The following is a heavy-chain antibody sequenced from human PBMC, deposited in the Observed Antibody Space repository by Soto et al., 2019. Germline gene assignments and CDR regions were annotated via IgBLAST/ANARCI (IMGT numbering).Heavy chain of an antibody. CDR2: VHDSWGS. CDR3: ALQGFAALHVLVHV. Sequence: SETLSLTCTVSGGSISNYYWSWFRQTPGKGLEWIGYVHDSWGSNYNPSLKSRVAISLDTSKRQFSLKLTSVTATDTAVYYCALQGFAALHVLVHVLRQATTVTVSS. CDR1: GGSISNYY. J-gene: IGHJ6*02. V-gene: IGHV4-59*08. D-gene: IGHD3-10*01.